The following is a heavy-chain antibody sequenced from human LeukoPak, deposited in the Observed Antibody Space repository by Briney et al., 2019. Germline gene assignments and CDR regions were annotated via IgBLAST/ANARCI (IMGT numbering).Heavy chain of an antibody. V-gene: IGHV1-69*04. D-gene: IGHD5-18*01. CDR3: ARERSVDTAMASDWFDP. Sequence: ASVKVSCKASGGTFSSYAISWVRQAPGQGLEWMGRIIPILGIANYAQKFQGRVTITADKSTSTAYMELSSLRSEDTAVYYCARERSVDTAMASDWFDPWGQGTLVTVSS. CDR2: IIPILGIA. J-gene: IGHJ5*02. CDR1: GGTFSSYA.